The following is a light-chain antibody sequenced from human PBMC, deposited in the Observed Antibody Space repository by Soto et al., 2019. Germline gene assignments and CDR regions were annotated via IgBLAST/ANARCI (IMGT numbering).Light chain of an antibody. V-gene: IGKV1-5*03. CDR2: KAS. CDR1: QSITTY. J-gene: IGKJ2*01. CDR3: QHYDSYPYT. Sequence: DIQMTQSPSTLSASVGDRVTITCRASQSITTYLAWYQQKPGKAPKLLIYKASSLESGVPSRLSGSGSGTEFTLTLSSLQPDDFATYYCQHYDSYPYTFGQGTKLEIK.